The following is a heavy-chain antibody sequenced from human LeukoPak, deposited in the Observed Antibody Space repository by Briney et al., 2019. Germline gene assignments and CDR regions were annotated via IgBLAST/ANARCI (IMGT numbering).Heavy chain of an antibody. D-gene: IGHD6-19*01. V-gene: IGHV1-2*02. J-gene: IGHJ4*02. CDR3: ARHPPGRLDPTYYFDY. CDR2: INPNSGGT. CDR1: GYTFTSYY. Sequence: GASVKVSCKASGYTFTSYYMHWVRQAPGQGLEWMGWINPNSGGTNYAQKFQGRVTMTRDTSISTAYMELSRPRSDDTAVYYCARHPPGRLDPTYYFDYLGQGTLVIVSS.